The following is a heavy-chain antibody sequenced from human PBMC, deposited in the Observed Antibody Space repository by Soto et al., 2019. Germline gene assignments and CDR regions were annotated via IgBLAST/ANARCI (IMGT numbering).Heavy chain of an antibody. V-gene: IGHV3-15*01. CDR2: IKSKTDGGTT. Sequence: GGSLRLSCAASVFTFSNAWMGWVRQAPGKGLEWVGRIKSKTDGGTTDYAAPVKGRFTISRDDSKNTLYLQMNSLKTEDTAVYYCTTVGTMTTVTTDAFDIWGQGTMVTVSS. CDR3: TTVGTMTTVTTDAFDI. D-gene: IGHD4-17*01. J-gene: IGHJ3*02. CDR1: VFTFSNAW.